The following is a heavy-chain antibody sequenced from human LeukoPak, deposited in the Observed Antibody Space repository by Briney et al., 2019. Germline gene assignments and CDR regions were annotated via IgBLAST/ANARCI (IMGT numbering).Heavy chain of an antibody. J-gene: IGHJ4*02. CDR1: GFTFSDYY. V-gene: IGHV3-11*01. CDR3: ARTPTAYCSSTSCYTDY. D-gene: IGHD2-2*02. CDR2: ISSSGSTI. Sequence: GGSLRLSCAASGFTFSDYYMSWIRQAPGKGLEWVSYISSSGSTIYYADSVKGRFTISRDNAKNSLYRQMNSLRAEDTAVYYCARTPTAYCSSTSCYTDYWGQGTLVTVSS.